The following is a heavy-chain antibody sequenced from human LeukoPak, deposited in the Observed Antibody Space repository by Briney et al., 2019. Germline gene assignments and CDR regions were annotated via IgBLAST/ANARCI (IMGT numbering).Heavy chain of an antibody. Sequence: GGSLRLSCATSGFTFSNAWMSWVRQAPGKGLEWVTNIKQDGSEKYYVDSVKGRFTISRDNAKNSLYLQMNSLRAEDTAVYYCARISGWPATFDYWGQGTPVTVSS. CDR2: IKQDGSEK. CDR1: GFTFSNAW. J-gene: IGHJ4*02. D-gene: IGHD6-19*01. CDR3: ARISGWPATFDY. V-gene: IGHV3-7*01.